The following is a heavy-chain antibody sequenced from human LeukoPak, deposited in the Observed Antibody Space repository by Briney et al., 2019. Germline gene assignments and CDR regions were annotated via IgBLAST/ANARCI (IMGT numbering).Heavy chain of an antibody. D-gene: IGHD3-9*01. CDR2: ILPIFGTA. V-gene: IGHV1-69*06. CDR1: GVTFSSYA. J-gene: IGHJ4*02. Sequence: GASVKVSCKASGVTFSSYAISWVRQAPGQGLEWMGGILPIFGTAHYAQKFQGRVTITADKSTSTAYMELSSLRSEDTAVYYCASYIRDDILTRYPRGFDYWGQGTLVTVSS. CDR3: ASYIRDDILTRYPRGFDY.